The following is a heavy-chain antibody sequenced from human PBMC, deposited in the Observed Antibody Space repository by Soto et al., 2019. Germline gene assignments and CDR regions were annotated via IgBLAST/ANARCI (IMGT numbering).Heavy chain of an antibody. CDR3: AKSLRMTTVNYFDY. D-gene: IGHD4-17*01. V-gene: IGHV3-23*01. J-gene: IGHJ4*02. CDR1: GFTFSDHY. Sequence: GGSLRLSCVASGFTFSDHYMTWIRQAPGKGLEWVSSISGSGGNTYYADSVKGRFTISRDNSKNTLYLQMNSLRAEDTAIYYCAKSLRMTTVNYFDYWGRGTLVTVSS. CDR2: ISGSGGNT.